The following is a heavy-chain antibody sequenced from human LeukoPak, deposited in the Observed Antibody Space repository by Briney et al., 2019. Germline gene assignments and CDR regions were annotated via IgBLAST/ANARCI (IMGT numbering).Heavy chain of an antibody. CDR1: GGSISSSSYS. CDR2: IYYSGST. J-gene: IGHJ5*02. Sequence: SETLSLTCTVSGGSISSSSYSWGWIRQPPGKGLEWIGNIYYSGSTYYNPSLKSRVTMSVDTSKNQFSLKLSSVTAADTAVYYCARDRRYDILTGLSRGEFDPWGQGTLVTVSS. V-gene: IGHV4-39*07. D-gene: IGHD3-9*01. CDR3: ARDRRYDILTGLSRGEFDP.